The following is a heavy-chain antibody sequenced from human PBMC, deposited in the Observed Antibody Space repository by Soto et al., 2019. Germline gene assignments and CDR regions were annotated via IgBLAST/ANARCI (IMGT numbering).Heavy chain of an antibody. Sequence: ASVKVSCKASGYTFTGYYMHWVRQAPGQGLEWMGWINPNSGGTNYAQKFQGWVTMTRDTSISTAYMELSRLRSDDTAVYYCARAPVGVPAAIVSAAAVSASFDIWGQGTMVTVSS. CDR1: GYTFTGYY. CDR2: INPNSGGT. J-gene: IGHJ3*02. CDR3: ARAPVGVPAAIVSAAAVSASFDI. V-gene: IGHV1-2*04. D-gene: IGHD2-2*02.